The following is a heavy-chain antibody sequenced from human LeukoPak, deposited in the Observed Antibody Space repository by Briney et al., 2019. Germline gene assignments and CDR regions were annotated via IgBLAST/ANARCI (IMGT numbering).Heavy chain of an antibody. D-gene: IGHD3-10*01. V-gene: IGHV3-30*18. CDR1: GFTFSSYG. CDR3: AKGITMVRGVIDYYGMDV. Sequence: PGGSLRLSCAASGFTFSSYGMHWVRQAPGKGLEWVAVISYDGSNKYYADSVKGRFTISRDNSKNTLYLQMNSLRAEDTAVYYCAKGITMVRGVIDYYGMDVWGNGTTVTVSS. CDR2: ISYDGSNK. J-gene: IGHJ6*04.